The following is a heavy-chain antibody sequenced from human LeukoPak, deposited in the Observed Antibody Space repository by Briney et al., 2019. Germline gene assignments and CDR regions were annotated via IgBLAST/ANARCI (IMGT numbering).Heavy chain of an antibody. CDR2: INNDGSST. CDR1: GFTFSTYW. Sequence: GGSLRLSCAASGFTFSTYWMHWVRQAPGKGLVWVSRINNDGSSTIYADPVRGRFTISRDNAKNTLYLQMNGLRAEDTSVYFCARSSYPYFFDYWGQGALVTVSS. J-gene: IGHJ4*02. V-gene: IGHV3-74*01. CDR3: ARSSYPYFFDY. D-gene: IGHD3-10*01.